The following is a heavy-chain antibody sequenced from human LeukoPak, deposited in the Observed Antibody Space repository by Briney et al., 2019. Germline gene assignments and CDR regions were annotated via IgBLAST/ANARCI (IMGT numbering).Heavy chain of an antibody. V-gene: IGHV4-61*02. J-gene: IGHJ4*02. CDR2: IYTSEST. CDR1: GGSISSGSYY. Sequence: SETLSLTCTVPGGSISSGSYYWSWIRQPAGKGLEWIGRIYTSESTNYNPSLKSRVTISIDTSKNQFSLKLTSVTAADTAVYYCARMTHGSGFDYWGQGSLVTVSS. D-gene: IGHD5-24*01. CDR3: ARMTHGSGFDY.